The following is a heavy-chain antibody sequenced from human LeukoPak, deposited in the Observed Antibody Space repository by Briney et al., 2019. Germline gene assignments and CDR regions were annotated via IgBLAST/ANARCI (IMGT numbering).Heavy chain of an antibody. CDR3: ARICFGGSAGCENRAY. D-gene: IGHD3-10*01. CDR1: GFTFSSYW. J-gene: IGHJ4*02. CDR2: IKQGGSEK. V-gene: IGHV3-7*01. Sequence: PGGSLRLSCAASGFTFSSYWMSWVRQAPGKGLEWVANIKQGGSEKYYVDSVKGRFTISRDNAKNSLYLQMNSLRAEDTAVYYCARICFGGSAGCENRAYWGQGTLVTVSS.